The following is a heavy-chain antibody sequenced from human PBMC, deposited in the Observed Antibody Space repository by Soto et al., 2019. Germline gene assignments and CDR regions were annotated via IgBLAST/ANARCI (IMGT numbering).Heavy chain of an antibody. CDR2: ISYDGSNK. V-gene: IGHV3-30-3*01. J-gene: IGHJ4*02. D-gene: IGHD3-22*01. Sequence: PGGSLRLSCAASGFTFSSYAMHWVRQAPGKGLEWVAVISYDGSNKYYADSVKGRFTISRDNSKNTLYLQMNSLRAEDTAVYYCARDRGGDYYDSSGYYLKYYFDYWGQGTLVTVSS. CDR3: ARDRGGDYYDSSGYYLKYYFDY. CDR1: GFTFSSYA.